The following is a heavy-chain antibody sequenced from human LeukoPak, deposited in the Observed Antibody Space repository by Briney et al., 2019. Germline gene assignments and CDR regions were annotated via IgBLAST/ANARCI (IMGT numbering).Heavy chain of an antibody. V-gene: IGHV4-59*01. Sequence: SETLSLTCTVSGGSISSYYWSWIRQPPGKGLEWTGYIYYSGSTNYNPSLKSRVTISVDTSKNQFSLKLSSVTAADTAVYYCARAIAARPPHTYYYYGMDVWGQGTTVTVSS. CDR3: ARAIAARPPHTYYYYGMDV. J-gene: IGHJ6*02. CDR1: GGSISSYY. D-gene: IGHD6-6*01. CDR2: IYYSGST.